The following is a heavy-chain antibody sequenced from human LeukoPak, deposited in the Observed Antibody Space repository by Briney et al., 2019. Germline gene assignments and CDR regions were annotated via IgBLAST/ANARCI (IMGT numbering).Heavy chain of an antibody. CDR3: AKDMITFGGVIGFKAFDI. CDR2: ISSSSSYT. Sequence: NPGGSLRLSCAASGFTFSSYSMNWVRQAPGKGLEWVSSISSSSSYTYYADSVKGRFTISRDNAKNSLYLQMNSLRAEDTAVYYCAKDMITFGGVIGFKAFDIWGQGTMVTVSS. V-gene: IGHV3-21*01. CDR1: GFTFSSYS. J-gene: IGHJ3*02. D-gene: IGHD3-16*02.